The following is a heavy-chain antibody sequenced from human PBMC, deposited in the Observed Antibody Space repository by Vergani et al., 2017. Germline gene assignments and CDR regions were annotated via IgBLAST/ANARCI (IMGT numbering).Heavy chain of an antibody. D-gene: IGHD2-2*01. CDR2: IWYDGSNK. V-gene: IGHV3-33*01. Sequence: QVQLVESGGGVVQPGRSLRLSCAASGFTFSSYGMHWVRQAPGKGLEWVAVIWYDGSNKYYADSVKGRFTISRDNSKNTLYLQMNSLRAEDTAVYYCASCTSCYGSHYYGMDVWGQGTTVTVSS. CDR1: GFTFSSYG. CDR3: ASCTSCYGSHYYGMDV. J-gene: IGHJ6*02.